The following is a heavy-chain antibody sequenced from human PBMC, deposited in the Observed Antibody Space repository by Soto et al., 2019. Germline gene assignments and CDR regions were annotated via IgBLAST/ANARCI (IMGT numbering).Heavy chain of an antibody. CDR1: DGSISSGGYS. CDR2: IYHSGST. D-gene: IGHD2-15*01. J-gene: IGHJ4*02. Sequence: QLQLQESGSGLVKPSQTLSLTCAVSDGSISSGGYSWSWIRQPPGKGLEWIGYIYHSGSTYYNPSLKSRVTISVDRSKNPFSLKLSSVTAADTAVYYCARVGVVAATGIDYWGQGTLVSVSS. V-gene: IGHV4-30-2*01. CDR3: ARVGVVAATGIDY.